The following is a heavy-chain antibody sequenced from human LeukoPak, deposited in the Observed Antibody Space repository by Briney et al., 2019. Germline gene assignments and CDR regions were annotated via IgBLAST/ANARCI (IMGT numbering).Heavy chain of an antibody. J-gene: IGHJ4*02. V-gene: IGHV3-74*01. Sequence: GGSLRLSCAASGFTFSDLYMDWVRQAPGKGLVWVSRINSDGSSTSYADSVKGRFTISRDNAKNTLYLQMNSLRAEDTAVYYCAREIGYCSSTSCYETFDYWGQGTLVTVSS. CDR3: AREIGYCSSTSCYETFDY. CDR1: GFTFSDLY. CDR2: INSDGSST. D-gene: IGHD2-2*03.